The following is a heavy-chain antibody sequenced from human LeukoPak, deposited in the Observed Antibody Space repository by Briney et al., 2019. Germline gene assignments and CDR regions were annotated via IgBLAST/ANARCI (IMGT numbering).Heavy chain of an antibody. J-gene: IGHJ4*02. D-gene: IGHD3-22*01. Sequence: GGSQRLSCAASGFTFSSYSMNWVRQAPGKGLEWVSSISSSSYIYYADSVKGRFTISRDNAKNSLYLQMNSLRVEDTAVYYCARVGSSGFQGDYWGQGTLVTVSS. CDR2: ISSSSYI. V-gene: IGHV3-21*01. CDR3: ARVGSSGFQGDY. CDR1: GFTFSSYS.